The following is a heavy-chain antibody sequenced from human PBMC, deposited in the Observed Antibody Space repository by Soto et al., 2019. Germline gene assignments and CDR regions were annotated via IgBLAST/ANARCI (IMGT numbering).Heavy chain of an antibody. D-gene: IGHD4-17*01. CDR3: ARDTTTVTEYYYYYMDV. CDR1: GFTFSSYG. J-gene: IGHJ6*03. CDR2: IWYDGSNK. Sequence: QVQLVESGGGVVQPGRSLRLSCAASGFTFSSYGMHWVRQAPGKGLEWVAVIWYDGSNKYYADSVKGRFTISRDNSKNTLYLQMNSLGAEDTAVYYCARDTTTVTEYYYYYMDVWGKGTTVTVSS. V-gene: IGHV3-33*01.